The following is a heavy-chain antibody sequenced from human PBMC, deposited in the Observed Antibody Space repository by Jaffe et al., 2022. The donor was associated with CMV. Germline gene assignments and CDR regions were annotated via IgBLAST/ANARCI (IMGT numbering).Heavy chain of an antibody. D-gene: IGHD4-4*01. CDR2: MVFNGVYK. Sequence: QVHLVESGGGVVQPGRSLRLSCAASGFIFSSYGMHWVRQAPGKGLEWVAVMVFNGVYKFYGDSVKGRFTVSRDISKNTLYLEMNDLRDEDTAVYFCARAQRDYDNWFFEDWGQGTLVTVSS. CDR1: GFIFSSYG. J-gene: IGHJ1*01. V-gene: IGHV3-30*03. CDR3: ARAQRDYDNWFFED.